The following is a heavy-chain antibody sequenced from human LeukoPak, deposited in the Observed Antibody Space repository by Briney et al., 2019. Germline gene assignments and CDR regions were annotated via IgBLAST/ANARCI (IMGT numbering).Heavy chain of an antibody. CDR1: GASINSGGYS. J-gene: IGHJ3*02. CDR2: IYYSGST. Sequence: SETLSLTCSVSGASINSGGYSWIWIRQPPGKGLEWIGHIYYSGSTYYNPSLQSRLIISLDSSRKQISLNLMSVTAADTAVYFCAREVTGTLAFDIWGQGTLVTVSS. D-gene: IGHD6-19*01. V-gene: IGHV4-30-4*07. CDR3: AREVTGTLAFDI.